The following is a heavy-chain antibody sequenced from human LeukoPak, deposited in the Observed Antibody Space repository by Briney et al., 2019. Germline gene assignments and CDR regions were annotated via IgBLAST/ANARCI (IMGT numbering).Heavy chain of an antibody. CDR1: GFTFTTYG. D-gene: IGHD3-22*01. Sequence: PGGTLRLSCAASGFTFTTYGMHWVRQTPGKGLEWVAFIRYDGSNKYYADSVKGRFTISRDNSKNTLYLQMNSLRAEDTAVYYCAREPSDRYDNGRFGAFDIWGQGTMVTVSS. CDR3: AREPSDRYDNGRFGAFDI. CDR2: IRYDGSNK. J-gene: IGHJ3*02. V-gene: IGHV3-30*02.